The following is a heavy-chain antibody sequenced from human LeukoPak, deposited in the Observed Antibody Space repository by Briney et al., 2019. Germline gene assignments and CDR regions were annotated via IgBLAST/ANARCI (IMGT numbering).Heavy chain of an antibody. Sequence: SETLSLTCAVYGGSFSGYYWSWIRQPPGKGLEWIGEINHSGSTNYNPSLKSRVTISVDTSKNQFSLKLSSVTAADTAVYYCARVRDSNYWYFDLWGRGTLVTVSS. CDR3: ARVRDSNYWYFDL. V-gene: IGHV4-34*01. D-gene: IGHD3-22*01. J-gene: IGHJ2*01. CDR1: GGSFSGYY. CDR2: INHSGST.